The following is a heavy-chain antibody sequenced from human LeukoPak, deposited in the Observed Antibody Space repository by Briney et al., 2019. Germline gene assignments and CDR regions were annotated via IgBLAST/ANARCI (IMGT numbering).Heavy chain of an antibody. CDR2: IYYSGST. J-gene: IGHJ4*02. Sequence: SETLSLTCTVSGGSISSGDYYWSWIRQPPGKGLEWIGYIYYSGSTYNNPSLKSRGTISVDTSKNQFSLKLSSVTAADTAVYYCARGEWERYFDYWGQGTLVTVSS. V-gene: IGHV4-30-4*01. CDR3: ARGEWERYFDY. D-gene: IGHD1-26*01. CDR1: GGSISSGDYY.